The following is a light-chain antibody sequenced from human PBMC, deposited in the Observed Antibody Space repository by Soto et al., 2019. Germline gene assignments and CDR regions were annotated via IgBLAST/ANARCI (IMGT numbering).Light chain of an antibody. CDR3: QQANSVPLT. Sequence: DIQMTQSPSSVSASVGDRVTITCRASQGISSRLAWYQQKPGKAPNLLIYAASNLQSGVPSRFSGSGSETDFTLTIGCLQPEDFATYYCQQANSVPLTFGGGTKVEIK. CDR1: QGISSR. J-gene: IGKJ4*01. V-gene: IGKV1-12*01. CDR2: AAS.